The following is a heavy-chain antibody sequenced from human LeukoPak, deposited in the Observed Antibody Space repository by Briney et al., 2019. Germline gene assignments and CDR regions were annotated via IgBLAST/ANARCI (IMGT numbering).Heavy chain of an antibody. D-gene: IGHD4-23*01. J-gene: IGHJ4*02. CDR2: ISYSGST. CDR3: ARDQNSGFGH. V-gene: IGHV4-31*03. CDR1: GGSISSRGYY. Sequence: SETLSLTCTVSGGSISSRGYYWSWIRHHPGTSLEWIGYISYSGSTYYNPSLKSRVTISGDTSKNQFSLRLTSVSAADTAVYYCARDQNSGFGHWGQGTLVTVSS.